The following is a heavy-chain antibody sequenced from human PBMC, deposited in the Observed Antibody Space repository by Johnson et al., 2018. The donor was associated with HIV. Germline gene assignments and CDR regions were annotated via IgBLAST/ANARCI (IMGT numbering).Heavy chain of an antibody. V-gene: IGHV3-30-3*01. CDR2: ISYDGSNK. CDR3: AGGGASDAFGI. CDR1: GFTFSSYA. J-gene: IGHJ3*02. D-gene: IGHD4/OR15-4a*01. Sequence: QVQLVESGGGVVQPGRSLRLSCAASGFTFSSYAMHWVRQAPGKGLEWVAVISYDGSNKYYADSVKGRFTISRDNSKNTLYLQMNSLRAEDTAVYYFAGGGASDAFGIWGQGTIVTVSS.